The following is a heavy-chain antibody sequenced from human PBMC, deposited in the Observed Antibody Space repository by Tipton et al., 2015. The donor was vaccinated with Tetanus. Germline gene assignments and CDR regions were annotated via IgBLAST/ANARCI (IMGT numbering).Heavy chain of an antibody. D-gene: IGHD5-18*01. Sequence: TLSLTCTVSGDSVSGYYWSWIRQSPGKGLEWIGHVYYSGRTYYNPPLKSRVTISADMSKNQFSLKLTSVTAADTATYYCARMGFTYGQVVYWGQGTLVTVAS. CDR1: GDSVSGYY. V-gene: IGHV4-30-4*02. CDR2: VYYSGRT. CDR3: ARMGFTYGQVVY. J-gene: IGHJ4*02.